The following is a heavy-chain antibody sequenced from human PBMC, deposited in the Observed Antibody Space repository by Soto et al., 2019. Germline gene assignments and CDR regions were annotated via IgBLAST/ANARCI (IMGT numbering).Heavy chain of an antibody. CDR3: ARAVRFINGFEP. D-gene: IGHD3-3*01. CDR1: GGSISSSSYY. V-gene: IGHV4-39*01. Sequence: SETLSLTCTVSGGSISSSSYYWGWIRQPPGKGLEWIGSIYYSGSTYYNPSLKSRVTISVDTSKNQFSLKLSSVTAADTAVYYCARAVRFINGFEPWGQRTLVTV. J-gene: IGHJ5*02. CDR2: IYYSGST.